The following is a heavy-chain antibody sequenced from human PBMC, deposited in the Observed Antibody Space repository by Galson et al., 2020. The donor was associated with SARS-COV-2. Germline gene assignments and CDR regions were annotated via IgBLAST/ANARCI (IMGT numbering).Heavy chain of an antibody. CDR3: ARAEYTVTILEVWFDP. D-gene: IGHD4-17*01. J-gene: IGHJ5*02. V-gene: IGHV6-1*01. CDR1: GDSVSSNSAA. CDR2: TYYRSKWYN. Sequence: SQTLSLTCAISGDSVSSNSAAWNWIRQSPSRGLEWLGRTYYRSKWYNDYAVSVKSRITINPDTSKNQFSLQLNSVTPEDTAVYYCARAEYTVTILEVWFDPWGQGTLVTVSS.